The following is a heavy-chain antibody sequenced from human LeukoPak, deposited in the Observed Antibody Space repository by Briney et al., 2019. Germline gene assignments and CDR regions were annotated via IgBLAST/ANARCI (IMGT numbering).Heavy chain of an antibody. D-gene: IGHD3-10*01. V-gene: IGHV1-18*01. CDR1: GYTFTSYG. J-gene: IGHJ4*02. CDR3: ARDPLLWFGELLAEGSFFDY. Sequence: ASVKVSCKASGYTFTSYGISWVRQAPGQGLEWMGWISAYNGNTNYAQKLQGRVTMTTDTSTGTAYMELRSLRSDDTAVYYCARDPLLWFGELLAEGSFFDYWGQGTLVTVSS. CDR2: ISAYNGNT.